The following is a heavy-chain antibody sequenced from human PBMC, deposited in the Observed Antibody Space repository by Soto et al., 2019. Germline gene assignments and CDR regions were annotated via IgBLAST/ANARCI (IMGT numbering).Heavy chain of an antibody. Sequence: GGSLRLSCAVSGFNFRGYAMHWVRQAPGKGLEWLAVISYDGGNQYYADSLKGRFTVSRDNTKNTLYLQMTSLTPEDTAVYYCTSGRDSGWSYFYYYGVDVCGQGTTVTVSS. CDR1: GFNFRGYA. CDR2: ISYDGGNQ. V-gene: IGHV3-30-3*01. CDR3: TSGRDSGWSYFYYYGVDV. D-gene: IGHD6-19*01. J-gene: IGHJ6*02.